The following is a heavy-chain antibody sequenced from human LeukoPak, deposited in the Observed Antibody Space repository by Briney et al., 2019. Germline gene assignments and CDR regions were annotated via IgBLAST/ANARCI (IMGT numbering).Heavy chain of an antibody. CDR1: GGTFSSYA. D-gene: IGHD6-6*01. CDR2: IIPILGIA. Sequence: SVKVSCKASGGTFSSYAISWVRQAPGQVLEWMGRIIPILGIANYAQKFQGRVTITADKSTSTAYMELSSLRSEDTAVYYCARTPREYSSSSGYFDYWGQGTLVTVSS. CDR3: ARTPREYSSSSGYFDY. J-gene: IGHJ4*02. V-gene: IGHV1-69*04.